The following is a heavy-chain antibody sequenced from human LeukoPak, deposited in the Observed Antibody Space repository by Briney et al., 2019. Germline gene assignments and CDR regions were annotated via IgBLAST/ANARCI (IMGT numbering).Heavy chain of an antibody. V-gene: IGHV1-18*01. D-gene: IGHD3-10*01. CDR3: AREFGELFWFDP. CDR2: ISAYNGNT. J-gene: IGHJ5*02. CDR1: GYTCTSYG. Sequence: ASVKAACKASGYTCTSYGVSWVRQAPGQGLEWMGWISAYNGNTNYAQKLQGRVTMTTDTSTSTAYMELRSLRSDDTAVYYCAREFGELFWFDPWGQGTLVTVSS.